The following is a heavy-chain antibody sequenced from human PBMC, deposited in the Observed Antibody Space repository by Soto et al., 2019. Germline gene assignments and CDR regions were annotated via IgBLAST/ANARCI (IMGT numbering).Heavy chain of an antibody. CDR2: IYYSGFT. CDR3: ARSDNYVPFDH. V-gene: IGHV4-30-4*01. Sequence: QVQLQESGPGLVKPSQTLSLTCTVSGGSISSGDYYWSWIRQPPGKGLEWIGYIYYSGFTYYNPSPNSRLTTPVDTSKNQFSLKLSSVIAADTAVYYCARSDNYVPFDHWGQGTLVTVSS. J-gene: IGHJ4*02. CDR1: GGSISSGDYY. D-gene: IGHD4-4*01.